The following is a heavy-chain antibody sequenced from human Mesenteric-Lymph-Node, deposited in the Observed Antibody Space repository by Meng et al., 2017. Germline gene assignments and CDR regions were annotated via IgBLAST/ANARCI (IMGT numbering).Heavy chain of an antibody. CDR1: GYTFTGYY. J-gene: IGHJ6*02. D-gene: IGHD6-13*01. CDR2: INPNSGGT. CDR3: ARDGSSWRYYYYGMDV. V-gene: IGHV1-2*06. Sequence: ASVKVSCKASGYTFTGYYMHWVRQAPGQGLEWMGRINPNSGGTNYAQKFQGRVTMTRDTSISTAYMELSRLRSDDTAVYYCARDGSSWRYYYYGMDVWGQGTTVTVSS.